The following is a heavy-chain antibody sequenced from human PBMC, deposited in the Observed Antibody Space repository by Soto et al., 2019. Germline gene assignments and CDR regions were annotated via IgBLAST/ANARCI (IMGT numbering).Heavy chain of an antibody. D-gene: IGHD2-2*01. Sequence: QVQLVQSGAEVKKPGASGKVSCRAPGKTFTTYGTTWVRQAPGQGLEGMGWISAYNGNTNDAQKPQARVTMTTDPPTSTGYMELRSLRSDDTAVYYCARYCSSTSCYLGYYYGMDVWGQGTTVTVSS. CDR1: GKTFTTYG. CDR2: ISAYNGNT. CDR3: ARYCSSTSCYLGYYYGMDV. J-gene: IGHJ6*02. V-gene: IGHV1-18*01.